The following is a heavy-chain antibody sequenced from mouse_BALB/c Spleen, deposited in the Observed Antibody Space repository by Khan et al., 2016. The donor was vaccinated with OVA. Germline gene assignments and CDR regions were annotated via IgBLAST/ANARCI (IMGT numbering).Heavy chain of an antibody. CDR3: TRDGNYAHWYFDV. CDR2: INSGSTYT. Sequence: EVELVESGGGLVRPGGSLKLSCAASGFSFTTYTMSWVRQTPERRLEWVATINSGSTYTYYPDSVKGRFTISRDNAKNTLYLQMRSLKSEDTAMYYCTRDGNYAHWYFDVWGAGTTVTVSS. V-gene: IGHV5-6-4*01. J-gene: IGHJ1*01. D-gene: IGHD2-1*01. CDR1: GFSFTTYT.